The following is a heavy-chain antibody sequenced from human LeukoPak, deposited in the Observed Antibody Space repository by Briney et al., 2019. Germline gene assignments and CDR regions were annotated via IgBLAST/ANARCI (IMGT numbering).Heavy chain of an antibody. V-gene: IGHV3-21*01. J-gene: IGHJ4*02. CDR3: ARFYSSSTIDY. Sequence: GGSLRLSCAASGFTFSSYAMSWVRQAPGKGLEWVSSISSSSSYIYYADSVKGRFTISRDNAKNSLYLQMNSLRAEDTAVYYCARFYSSSTIDYWGQGTLVTVSS. D-gene: IGHD6-6*01. CDR2: ISSSSSYI. CDR1: GFTFSSYA.